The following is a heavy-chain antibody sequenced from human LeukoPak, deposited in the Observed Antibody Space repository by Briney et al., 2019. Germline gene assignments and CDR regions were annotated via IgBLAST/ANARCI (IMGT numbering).Heavy chain of an antibody. D-gene: IGHD2-21*01. J-gene: IGHJ6*03. CDR3: ARAPLWDYYYYMDV. Sequence: ASVKVSCKASGYTFTGYYMHWVRQAPGQGLEWMGWINPNSGGTNYAQKFQGRVTMTRDTSISTAYMELSRLRSDDTAVYYCARAPLWDYYYYMDVWGKGTTVTVSS. CDR2: INPNSGGT. CDR1: GYTFTGYY. V-gene: IGHV1-2*02.